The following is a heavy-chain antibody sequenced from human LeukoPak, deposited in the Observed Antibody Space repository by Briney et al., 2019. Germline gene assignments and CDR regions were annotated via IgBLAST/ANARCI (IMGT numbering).Heavy chain of an antibody. CDR2: ISYDGSNK. CDR3: ARDQGSSWYYFDY. V-gene: IGHV3-30-3*01. J-gene: IGHJ4*02. D-gene: IGHD6-13*01. Sequence: GGSLRLSCAAPGFTFSSYAMHWVRQAPGKGLEWVAVISYDGSNKYYADSVKGRFTISRDNSKNTLYLQMNSLRAEDTAVYYCARDQGSSWYYFDYWGQGTLVTASS. CDR1: GFTFSSYA.